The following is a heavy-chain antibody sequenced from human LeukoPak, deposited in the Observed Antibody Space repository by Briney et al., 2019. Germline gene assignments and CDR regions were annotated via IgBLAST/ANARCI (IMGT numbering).Heavy chain of an antibody. Sequence: KSSETLSLTCAVYGGSFSGYYWSWIRQPPGKGLEWIGSIYYSGSTYYNPSLKSRVTISVDTSKNQFSLKLSSVTAADTAVYYCARLGGQLRPFDYWGQGTLVTVSS. D-gene: IGHD5-12*01. V-gene: IGHV4-34*01. CDR1: GGSFSGYY. CDR2: IYYSGST. CDR3: ARLGGQLRPFDY. J-gene: IGHJ4*02.